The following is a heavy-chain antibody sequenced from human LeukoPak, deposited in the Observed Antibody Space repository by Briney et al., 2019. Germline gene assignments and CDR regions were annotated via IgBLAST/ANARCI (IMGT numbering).Heavy chain of an antibody. V-gene: IGHV3-11*04. CDR2: IGSTI. CDR3: ARGTYSGYYYYYMDV. J-gene: IGHJ6*03. CDR1: GFSFSEYY. D-gene: IGHD5-12*01. Sequence: GGSLRLSCVASGFSFSEYYMSWIRQAPGKGLEWVSYIGSTIYYADSVKGRFTISRDNAKNSLYLQMNSLRAEDTAVYYCARGTYSGYYYYYMDVWGKGTTVTVSS.